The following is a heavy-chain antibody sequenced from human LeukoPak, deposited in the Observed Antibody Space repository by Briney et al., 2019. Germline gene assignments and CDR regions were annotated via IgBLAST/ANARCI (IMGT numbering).Heavy chain of an antibody. Sequence: ASVKVSCKASGYTFTGYYMHWVRQAPGQGLEWMGWINPNSGGTNYAQKFQGRVTMTRDMSTSTVYMELSSLRSEDTAVYYCARGSRGRGGYFDYWGQGTLVTVSS. CDR2: INPNSGGT. D-gene: IGHD6-13*01. V-gene: IGHV1-2*02. CDR1: GYTFTGYY. CDR3: ARGSRGRGGYFDY. J-gene: IGHJ4*02.